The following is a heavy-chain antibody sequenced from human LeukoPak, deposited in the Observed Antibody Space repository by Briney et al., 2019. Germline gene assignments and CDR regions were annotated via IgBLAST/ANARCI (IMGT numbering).Heavy chain of an antibody. CDR3: ARGGDSGYDLAFDY. D-gene: IGHD5-12*01. Sequence: ASVKVSCKASGYTFTGYYMHWVRQAPGQGLEWMGWINPNSGGTNYAQKFQGWVTMTRDTSISTAYMEPSRLRSDDTAVYYCARGGDSGYDLAFDYWGQGTLVTVSS. CDR2: INPNSGGT. V-gene: IGHV1-2*04. J-gene: IGHJ4*02. CDR1: GYTFTGYY.